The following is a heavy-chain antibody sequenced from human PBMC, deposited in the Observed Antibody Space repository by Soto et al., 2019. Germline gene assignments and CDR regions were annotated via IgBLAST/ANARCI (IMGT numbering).Heavy chain of an antibody. CDR3: ARHIEAAGNLDY. J-gene: IGHJ4*02. CDR1: GGSFSGYY. D-gene: IGHD6-13*01. CDR2: INHSGST. Sequence: SETLSLTCAVYGGSFSGYYWSWIRQPPGKGLEWIGEINHSGSTNYNPSLKSRVTISVDTSKNQFSLKLSSVTAADTAVYYCARHIEAAGNLDYWGQGTLVTVSS. V-gene: IGHV4-34*01.